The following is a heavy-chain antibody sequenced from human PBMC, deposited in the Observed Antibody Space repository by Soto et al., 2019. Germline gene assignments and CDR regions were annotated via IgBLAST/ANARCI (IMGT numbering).Heavy chain of an antibody. CDR2: IYSGGST. J-gene: IGHJ4*02. Sequence: EMQLVDTGGGLIQHGGSLRLSCAASGFTISSNYMSWVRQAPGKGLEWVSVIYSGGSTYYADSVKGRFTISRDNSKNTLYLQMNSLRAEDTAVYYCAREVYSSSSIGFDYWGQGTLVTVSS. CDR1: GFTISSNY. CDR3: AREVYSSSSIGFDY. V-gene: IGHV3-53*02. D-gene: IGHD6-6*01.